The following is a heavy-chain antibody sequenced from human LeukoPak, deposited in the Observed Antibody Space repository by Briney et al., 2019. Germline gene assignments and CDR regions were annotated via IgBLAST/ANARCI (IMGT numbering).Heavy chain of an antibody. V-gene: IGHV3-23*01. CDR2: ISGSGGST. J-gene: IGHJ4*02. CDR3: AKVSIPHSSWYRVTNYYFDY. D-gene: IGHD6-13*01. CDR1: GFTFSSYA. Sequence: GGSLRLSCAASGFTFSSYAMSWVRQAPGKGLVWVSAISGSGGSTYYAASVKGRFTIARDNSKNTLYLQMNSRRAEDTAVYYCAKVSIPHSSWYRVTNYYFDYWGQGTLVTVSS.